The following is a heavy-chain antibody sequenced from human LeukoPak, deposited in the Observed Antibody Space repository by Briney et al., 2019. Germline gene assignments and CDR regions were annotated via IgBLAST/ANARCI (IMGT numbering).Heavy chain of an antibody. Sequence: GGSLRLSCASSGFTFSTYEMNWVRQAPGKGLEWVSYISSSGSTIYYADSVKGRFTISRDNAKNSLYLQMNSLRAEDTAVYYCAELGITMIGGVWGKGTTVTISS. CDR2: ISSSGSTI. J-gene: IGHJ6*04. CDR3: AELGITMIGGV. CDR1: GFTFSTYE. V-gene: IGHV3-48*03. D-gene: IGHD3-10*02.